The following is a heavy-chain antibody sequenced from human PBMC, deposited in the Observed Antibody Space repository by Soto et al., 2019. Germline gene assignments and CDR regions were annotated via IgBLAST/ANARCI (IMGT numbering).Heavy chain of an antibody. J-gene: IGHJ6*02. CDR3: ARVSRESYYYGMDV. Sequence: EVQLVESGGGLVQPGGSLRLSCAASGFTFSSYDMHWVRQATGKGLEWVSAIGTAGDTYYPGSVKGRSTISRENAKNSLYLQMNSLRAEDTAVYYCARVSRESYYYGMDVWGQGTTVTVSS. V-gene: IGHV3-13*01. CDR1: GFTFSSYD. CDR2: IGTAGDT.